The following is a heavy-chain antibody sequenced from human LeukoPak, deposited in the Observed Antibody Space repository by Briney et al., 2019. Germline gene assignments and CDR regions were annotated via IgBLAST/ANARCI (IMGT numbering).Heavy chain of an antibody. CDR3: PRPLKGSEYCGGDCYSRAFNI. J-gene: IGHJ3*02. CDR1: GFTFSRYT. Sequence: GGSLRLSCAASGFTFSRYTLHWVRQAPGKGLEWVAVISHDGSNEYYADSVKGRFSISRDNSKNTLYLQMNSLRAEDTAVYYCPRPLKGSEYCGGDCYSRAFNIWGGQGTMVTVSS. V-gene: IGHV3-30*04. CDR2: ISHDGSNE. D-gene: IGHD2-21*02.